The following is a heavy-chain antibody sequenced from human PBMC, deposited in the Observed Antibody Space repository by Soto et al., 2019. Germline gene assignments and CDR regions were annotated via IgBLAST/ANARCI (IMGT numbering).Heavy chain of an antibody. J-gene: IGHJ6*02. Sequence: SETLSLTCTVSGGSISRYYWSWIRQPPGKGLEWIGYMYKTGSTVYNPSFKSRVTISVDTSKNLFSLKLNSVTAADTAVYYCARDLWGYCGTDCYPLDVWGQGTTVTVSS. D-gene: IGHD2-21*02. CDR2: MYKTGST. CDR1: GGSISRYY. CDR3: ARDLWGYCGTDCYPLDV. V-gene: IGHV4-59*01.